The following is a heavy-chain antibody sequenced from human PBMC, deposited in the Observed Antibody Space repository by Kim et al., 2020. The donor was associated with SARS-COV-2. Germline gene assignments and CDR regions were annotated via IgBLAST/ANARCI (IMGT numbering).Heavy chain of an antibody. D-gene: IGHD6-19*01. CDR2: ISSSGGST. Sequence: GGSLRLSCAASGFTFSSYAMSWVRQAPGKGLEWVSAISSSGGSTYYADSVKGRFTISRDNSKNTLYLQVNSLRAEDTAVYYCAKVVSVAVAGMGWFDPWGQGTLVTVSS. J-gene: IGHJ5*02. CDR3: AKVVSVAVAGMGWFDP. CDR1: GFTFSSYA. V-gene: IGHV3-23*01.